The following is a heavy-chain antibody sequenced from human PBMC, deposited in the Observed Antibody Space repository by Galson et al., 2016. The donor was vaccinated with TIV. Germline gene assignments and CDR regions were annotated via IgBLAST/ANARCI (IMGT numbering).Heavy chain of an antibody. J-gene: IGHJ4*02. CDR1: GDTSSSYI. CDR3: ASLTPCGGDCYYFDS. D-gene: IGHD2-21*01. CDR2: IITTFPSP. V-gene: IGHV1-69*05. Sequence: SVKVSCKASGDTSSSYIINWVRQAPGQGLEWMGSIITTFPSPNNAPKFQGRVTITTDDSTTTVYMEVRNLRFDDTAIYYCASLTPCGGDCYYFDSWGQGTRVTVSS.